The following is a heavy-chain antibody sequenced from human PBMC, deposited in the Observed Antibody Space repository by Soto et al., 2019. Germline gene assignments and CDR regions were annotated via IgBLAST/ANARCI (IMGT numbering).Heavy chain of an antibody. V-gene: IGHV4-34*01. Sequence: QVQLQQWGAGLLKPSETLSLTCAVYGGSFSGYYWSWIRQPRGKGLEWIGEINHSGSTNYNPSLKSRVTISVDTSKNQFSLKLSSVTAADTAVYYSARGIAVAVNVAGFDYWGQGTLVTVSS. CDR1: GGSFSGYY. D-gene: IGHD6-19*01. J-gene: IGHJ4*02. CDR3: ARGIAVAVNVAGFDY. CDR2: INHSGST.